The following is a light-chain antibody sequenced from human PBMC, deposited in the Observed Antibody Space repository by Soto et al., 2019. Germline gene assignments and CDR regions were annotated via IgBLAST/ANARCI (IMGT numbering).Light chain of an antibody. CDR1: QSISNY. Sequence: DIQMTQSPSSLSASVGDRVTITCRASQSISNYLAWYQQKPGKVPKLLIYAASTLQSGLPSRFSGSGSGTDFTLTISSLQPEYVATYYCQKYNSAPRTFGQGTKVEIK. J-gene: IGKJ1*01. V-gene: IGKV1-27*01. CDR3: QKYNSAPRT. CDR2: AAS.